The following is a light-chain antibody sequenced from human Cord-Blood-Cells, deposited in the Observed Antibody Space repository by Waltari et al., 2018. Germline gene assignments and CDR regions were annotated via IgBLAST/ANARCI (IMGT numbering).Light chain of an antibody. CDR1: SSDVGGSTF. V-gene: IGLV2-11*01. Sequence: SALTQPRSVSGSHGPSVAISCPGTSSDVGGSTFVSWYQQHPGKAPKLMIYDVSKRPSGVPDRFSGSKSGNTASLTISGLQAEDEADYYCCSYAGSYTFGVFGTGTKVTVL. CDR2: DVS. CDR3: CSYAGSYTFGV. J-gene: IGLJ1*01.